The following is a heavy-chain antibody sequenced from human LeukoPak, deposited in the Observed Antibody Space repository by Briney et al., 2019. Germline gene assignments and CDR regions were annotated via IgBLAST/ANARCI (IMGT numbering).Heavy chain of an antibody. CDR1: GFTVSSNY. CDR2: IYSGGST. D-gene: IGHD3-22*01. CDR3: ARGYYDSSGYYYAAFDY. Sequence: GGSLRLSCAASGFTVSSNYMSWVRQAPGKGLEWVSVIYSGGSTYYADSVKGRFTFSRDNSKNTLYLQMNSLRAEDTAVYYCARGYYDSSGYYYAAFDYWGQGTLVTVSS. V-gene: IGHV3-66*01. J-gene: IGHJ4*02.